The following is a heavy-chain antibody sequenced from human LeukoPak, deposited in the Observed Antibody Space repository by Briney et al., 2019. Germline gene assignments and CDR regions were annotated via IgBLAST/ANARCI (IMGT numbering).Heavy chain of an antibody. CDR3: AKFFSSGWYFDY. D-gene: IGHD6-19*01. CDR2: ISGSGGST. Sequence: ETLSLTCAVSGGSISSGNWWSWVRQAPGQGLEWVSAISGSGGSTYYADSVKGRFTISRDNSKNTLYLQMNSLRAEDTAVYYCAKFFSSGWYFDYWGQGTLVTVSP. J-gene: IGHJ4*02. V-gene: IGHV3-23*01. CDR1: GGSISSGN.